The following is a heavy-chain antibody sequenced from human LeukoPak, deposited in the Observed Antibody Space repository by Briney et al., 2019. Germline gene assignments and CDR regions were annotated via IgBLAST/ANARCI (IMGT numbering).Heavy chain of an antibody. J-gene: IGHJ4*02. D-gene: IGHD3-22*01. CDR1: GGSISSYY. CDR2: INHSGST. V-gene: IGHV4-34*01. Sequence: SETLSLTCTVSGGSISSYYWSWIRQPPGKGLEWIGEINHSGSTNYNPSLKSRVTISVDTSKNQFSLKLSSVTAADTAVYYCARGPLRSPAYYYDSSGYPDYWGQGTLVTVSS. CDR3: ARGPLRSPAYYYDSSGYPDY.